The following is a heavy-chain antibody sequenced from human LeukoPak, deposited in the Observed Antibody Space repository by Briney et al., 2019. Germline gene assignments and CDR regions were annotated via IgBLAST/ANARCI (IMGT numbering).Heavy chain of an antibody. CDR1: GFTFSSYA. V-gene: IGHV3-30-3*01. CDR3: ARTPSSNWYYFDY. J-gene: IGHJ4*02. D-gene: IGHD6-13*01. CDR2: ISYDGSNK. Sequence: GGSLRLSCAVSGFTFSSYAMHWVRQAPGKGLEWVTVISYDGSNKYYADSVKGRFTISRDNSKNTLYLQMNSLRAEDTAVYYCARTPSSNWYYFDYWGQGTLVTVSS.